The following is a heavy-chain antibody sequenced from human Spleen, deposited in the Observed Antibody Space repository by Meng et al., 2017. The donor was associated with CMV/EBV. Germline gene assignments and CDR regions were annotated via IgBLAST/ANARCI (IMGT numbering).Heavy chain of an antibody. CDR1: RSTISSYY. CDR2: VSGSGFI. D-gene: IGHD1-7*01. V-gene: IGHV4-59*01. Sequence: SETLSLTCTVSRSTISSYYWNWIRQPPGKGLQWLGYVSGSGFIKYNPSLESRVTISRDRSRSQFFLALDSVTAADTAVYFCARGTTTTQHYFDYWGQGMLVTVSS. J-gene: IGHJ4*02. CDR3: ARGTTTTQHYFDY.